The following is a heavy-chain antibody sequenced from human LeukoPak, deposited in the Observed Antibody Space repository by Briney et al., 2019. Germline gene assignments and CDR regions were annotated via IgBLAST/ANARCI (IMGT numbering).Heavy chain of an antibody. Sequence: SETLSLTCSVSGGSISSSSYYWGWIRQPPGKGLEWIGSIYYSGSTYYNPSLKSRVTISVDTSKNQFSLKLSSVTAADTAVYYWALPYYYDSSGYSDAFDIWGQGTMVTVSS. CDR2: IYYSGST. CDR3: ALPYYYDSSGYSDAFDI. D-gene: IGHD3-22*01. CDR1: GGSISSSSYY. J-gene: IGHJ3*02. V-gene: IGHV4-39*01.